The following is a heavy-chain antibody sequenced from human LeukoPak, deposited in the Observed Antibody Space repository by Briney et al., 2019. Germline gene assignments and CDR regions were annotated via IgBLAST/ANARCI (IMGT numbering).Heavy chain of an antibody. D-gene: IGHD6-19*01. CDR1: GGSISSSSYY. CDR2: IYYSGST. CDR3: ARDPIAVAGTD. Sequence: SETLSLTCTVSGGSISSSSYYWGWIRQPPGKGLEWIGSIYYSGSTYYNPSLKSRVTISVDTSKNQFSLKLSSVTAADTAVYYCARDPIAVAGTDWGQGTLVTVSS. J-gene: IGHJ4*02. V-gene: IGHV4-39*07.